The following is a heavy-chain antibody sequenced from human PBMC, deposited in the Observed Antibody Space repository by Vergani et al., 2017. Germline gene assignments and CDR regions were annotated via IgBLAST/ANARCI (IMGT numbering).Heavy chain of an antibody. CDR1: GMSISNNNYY. CDR2: IYDSRNN. CDR3: ARHLRQLARNDVFDI. J-gene: IGHJ3*02. Sequence: QLQLQESGPRLVKPSETLSLTCSLSGMSISNNNYYWGWIRQPPGKGLEWFGSIYDSRNNNYSPSLKSRVSISVDTSKNQFSLNLTSVTAADTAVYCCARHLRQLARNDVFDIWGHGTWVTVS. V-gene: IGHV4-39*01. D-gene: IGHD6-6*01.